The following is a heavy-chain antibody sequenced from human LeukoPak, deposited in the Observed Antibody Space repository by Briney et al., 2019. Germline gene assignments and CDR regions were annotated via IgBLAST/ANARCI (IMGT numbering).Heavy chain of an antibody. CDR1: GLSLNSYA. V-gene: IGHV3-23*01. Sequence: GGSLRLSCTASGLSLNSYAMSWVRQVPGKGLEWVSASSSSDDGKWYAESVRGRFTISRDNSKNTLYLQMNSLRAEDTAVYYCAKSPYYYDSSGYYYFDYWGQGTLVTVSS. CDR2: SSSSDDGK. D-gene: IGHD3-22*01. CDR3: AKSPYYYDSSGYYYFDY. J-gene: IGHJ4*02.